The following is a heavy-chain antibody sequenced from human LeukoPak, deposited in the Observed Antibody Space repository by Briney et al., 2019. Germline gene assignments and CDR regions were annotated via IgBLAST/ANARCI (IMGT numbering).Heavy chain of an antibody. Sequence: GGSLRLSCAASGFTFSSYSMNWVRQAPGKGLEWVSSISSSSSYIYYADSVKGRFTISRDNAKNSLYLQMNSLRAEDTAVYYCARDLYGSGSYYNEGGQGTLVTVSS. J-gene: IGHJ4*02. D-gene: IGHD3-10*01. CDR1: GFTFSSYS. CDR3: ARDLYGSGSYYNE. CDR2: ISSSSSYI. V-gene: IGHV3-21*01.